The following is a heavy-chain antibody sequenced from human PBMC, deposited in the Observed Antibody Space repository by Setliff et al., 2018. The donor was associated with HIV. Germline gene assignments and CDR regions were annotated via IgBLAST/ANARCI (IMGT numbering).Heavy chain of an antibody. V-gene: IGHV1-18*01. Sequence: ASVKVSCKASGYSFTSSGVSWVRQAPGQGLEWMGWINIRNGNTNYAQKFQGSVTMTTDTSTSTAYMELRNLRSDDTAIYYCARSGGSPPYSSGLLILDFWGQGSLVAVSS. CDR2: INIRNGNT. J-gene: IGHJ4*02. CDR3: ARSGGSPPYSSGLLILDF. CDR1: GYSFTSSG. D-gene: IGHD6-19*01.